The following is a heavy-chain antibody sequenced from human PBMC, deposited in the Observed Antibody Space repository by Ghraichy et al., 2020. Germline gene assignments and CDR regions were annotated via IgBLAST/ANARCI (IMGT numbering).Heavy chain of an antibody. CDR1: GFTFSSYS. Sequence: GGSLRLSCAASGFTFSSYSMNWVRQAPGKGLEWVSSISSSSSYIYYADSVKGRFTISRDNAKNSLYLQMNSLRAEDTAVYYCARDGGNLLFYFDYWGQGTLVTVSS. CDR3: ARDGGNLLFYFDY. CDR2: ISSSSSYI. V-gene: IGHV3-21*01. D-gene: IGHD1-14*01. J-gene: IGHJ4*02.